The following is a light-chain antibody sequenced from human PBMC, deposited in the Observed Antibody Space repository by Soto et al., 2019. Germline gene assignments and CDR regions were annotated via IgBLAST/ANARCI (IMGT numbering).Light chain of an antibody. Sequence: QSALTQPPSVSGSPGQRVSSSCSWISANLGAGYDVQWYQQFPGTAHKLLIYANSARPSGVPDRFSGSKSGTSASLAITGLQAEDEADYYCQSYDSSLIVSKVFGTGTKVTVL. CDR3: QSYDSSLIVSKV. J-gene: IGLJ1*01. V-gene: IGLV1-40*01. CDR2: ANS. CDR1: SANLGAGYD.